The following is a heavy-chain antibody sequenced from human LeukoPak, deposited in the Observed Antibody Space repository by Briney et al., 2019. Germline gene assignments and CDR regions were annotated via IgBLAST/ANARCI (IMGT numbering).Heavy chain of an antibody. D-gene: IGHD2-21*02. CDR3: ARDLVVVTAVY. Sequence: AGGSLRLSCAASGFTVSSNYMSWVRQAPGKGLEWVSVIYSGGNTYNADSVKGRFTIYRDNSRNTVYLQMNSLRAEDTAVYYCARDLVVVTAVYWGQGTLVTVSS. V-gene: IGHV3-66*01. CDR2: IYSGGNT. J-gene: IGHJ4*02. CDR1: GFTVSSNY.